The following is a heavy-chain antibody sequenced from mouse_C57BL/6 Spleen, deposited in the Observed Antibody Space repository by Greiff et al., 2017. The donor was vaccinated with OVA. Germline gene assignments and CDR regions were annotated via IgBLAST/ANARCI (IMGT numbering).Heavy chain of an antibody. Sequence: QVQLQQPGAELVKPGASVKLSCKASGYTFTSYWMQWVKQRPGQGLEWIGKIDPSDSYTNYNQKFKGKATLTVDTSSSTAYMQLSSLTSEDSAVYYGARTTVVGGYYAMDYWGQGTSVTVSS. CDR1: GYTFTSYW. CDR2: IDPSDSYT. V-gene: IGHV1-50*01. J-gene: IGHJ4*01. CDR3: ARTTVVGGYYAMDY. D-gene: IGHD1-1*01.